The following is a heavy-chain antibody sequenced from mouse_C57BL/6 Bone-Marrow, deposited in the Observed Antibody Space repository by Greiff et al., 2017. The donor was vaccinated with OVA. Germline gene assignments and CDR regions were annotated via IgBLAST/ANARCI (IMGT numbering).Heavy chain of an antibody. V-gene: IGHV3-6*01. J-gene: IGHJ3*01. Sequence: EVQLQQSGPGLVKPSQSLSLTCSVTGYSITSGYYWNWIRQFPGNKLGWMGYISYDGSNNYNPSLKNRISITRDTSKNQFFLKLNSVTTEDTATYYCATPYGNYPAWFAYWGQGTLVTVSA. CDR3: ATPYGNYPAWFAY. CDR1: GYSITSGYY. D-gene: IGHD2-1*01. CDR2: ISYDGSN.